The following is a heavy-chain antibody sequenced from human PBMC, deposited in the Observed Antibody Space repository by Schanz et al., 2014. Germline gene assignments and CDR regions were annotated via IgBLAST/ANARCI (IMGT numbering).Heavy chain of an antibody. CDR2: ISSTSSYI. J-gene: IGHJ4*02. D-gene: IGHD6-6*01. CDR1: GFTFSTYA. V-gene: IGHV3-21*02. CDR3: VPMSIAAH. Sequence: EVKLLESGGHLVQPGGSLRLSCVASGFTFSTYAMSWVRQAPGKGLEWVSSISSTSSYIFYADSVKGRFTISRDNAKNSLYLQMNSLRAEDTAVYYCVPMSIAAHWGQGTLVTVSS.